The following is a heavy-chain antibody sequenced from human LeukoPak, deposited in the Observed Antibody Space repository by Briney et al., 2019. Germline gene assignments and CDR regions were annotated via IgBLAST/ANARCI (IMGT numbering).Heavy chain of an antibody. D-gene: IGHD2-15*01. CDR1: GFTFDDYA. J-gene: IGHJ6*03. CDR2: ISWNSGSI. Sequence: GGSLRLSCAASGFTFDDYAMHWVRQAPGKGLEWVSGISWNSGSIGYADSVKGRSTISRDNAKNSLYLQMNSLRAEDTALYYCAKDGKVVGYYYYYYMDVWGKGTTVTVSS. CDR3: AKDGKVVGYYYYYYMDV. V-gene: IGHV3-9*01.